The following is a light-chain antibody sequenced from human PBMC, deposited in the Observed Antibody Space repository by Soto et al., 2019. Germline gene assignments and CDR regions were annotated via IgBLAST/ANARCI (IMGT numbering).Light chain of an antibody. J-gene: IGLJ1*01. CDR3: CLYVAATTYV. V-gene: IGLV2-23*01. CDR1: SGYVGTYSL. Sequence: QSVLAQPASVSGSPGQSITISCTGASGYVGTYSLVSWYQQHPGKAPKVVIYDGPKRPSGVPDRFSGSTSVNTASLTISGLQTDDEADYYCCLYVAATTYVFGTGTKVTVL. CDR2: DGP.